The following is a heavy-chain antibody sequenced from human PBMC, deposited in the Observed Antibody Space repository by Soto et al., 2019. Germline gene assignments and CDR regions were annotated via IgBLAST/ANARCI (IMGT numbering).Heavy chain of an antibody. CDR3: ARGRYGDY. CDR1: GYTFTSYG. V-gene: IGHV1-18*01. Sequence: QVHLVQSGAEVKKPGASVKVSCKCSGYTFTSYGITWVRQAPGQGLEWMGWISAHDGNTDYAQKLQGRVTVTRDTSTSTAYMELRSLRSDDTAVYYCARGRYGDYWGQGALVTVPS. D-gene: IGHD1-1*01. J-gene: IGHJ4*02. CDR2: ISAHDGNT.